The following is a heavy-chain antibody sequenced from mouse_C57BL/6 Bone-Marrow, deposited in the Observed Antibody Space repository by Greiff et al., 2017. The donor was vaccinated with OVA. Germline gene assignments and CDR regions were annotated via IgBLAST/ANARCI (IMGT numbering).Heavy chain of an antibody. CDR3: ARRGLLLRDAMDY. Sequence: VQLQESGAELARPGASVKLSCKASGYTFTSYGISWVKQRTGQGLEWIGEIYPRSGNTYYNEKFKGKATLTADNSSSTAYMELRSLTSEDSAVYFCARRGLLLRDAMDYWGQGTSVTVSA. J-gene: IGHJ4*01. D-gene: IGHD1-1*01. CDR1: GYTFTSYG. V-gene: IGHV1-81*01. CDR2: IYPRSGNT.